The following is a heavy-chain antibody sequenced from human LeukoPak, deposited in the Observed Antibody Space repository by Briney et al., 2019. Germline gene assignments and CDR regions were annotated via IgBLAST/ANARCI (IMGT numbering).Heavy chain of an antibody. J-gene: IGHJ3*02. V-gene: IGHV1-8*01. CDR2: MNPNSGNT. Sequence: ASVKVSCKASGYTCTSYDINWVRQATGQGLEWMGWMNPNSGNTGYAQKFQGRVTMARNTSISTAYMELSSLRSEDTAVYYCARATSAGITMIVAFDIWGQGTMVTVSS. CDR1: GYTCTSYD. CDR3: ARATSAGITMIVAFDI. D-gene: IGHD3-22*01.